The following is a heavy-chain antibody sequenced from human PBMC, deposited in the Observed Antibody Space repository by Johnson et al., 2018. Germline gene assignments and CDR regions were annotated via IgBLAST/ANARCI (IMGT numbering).Heavy chain of an antibody. V-gene: IGHV3-21*01. D-gene: IGHD6-13*01. Sequence: VQLVESGGGLVKPGGSLRLSCAASGFTFSSYSMNWVRQAPGTGLEWVSSISISSTHIHYADSVKGRFTISRANTKNSLYLQMNSLRTEDTAVYYCARDSDSNTWSNDAFDIWGQGTMVTVSS. J-gene: IGHJ3*02. CDR1: GFTFSSYS. CDR3: ARDSDSNTWSNDAFDI. CDR2: ISISSTHI.